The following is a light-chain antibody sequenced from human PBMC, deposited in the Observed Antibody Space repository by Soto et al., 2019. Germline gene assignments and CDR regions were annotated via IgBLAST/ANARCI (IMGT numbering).Light chain of an antibody. V-gene: IGKV1-39*01. CDR1: QSISRY. J-gene: IGKJ1*01. CDR2: AAS. CDR3: QQSSTTPWT. Sequence: DIQMTQSPSSLSASVGDRVTITCRASQSISRYLNWYQQKPGKAPKLLIYAASSLQSGVTSRFSGTGSVTDLTLTSNSLQPEDFATYYCQQSSTTPWTFGQGTQVEFK.